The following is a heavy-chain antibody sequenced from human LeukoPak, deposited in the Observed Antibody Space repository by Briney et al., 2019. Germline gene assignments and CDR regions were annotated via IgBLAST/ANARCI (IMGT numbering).Heavy chain of an antibody. Sequence: SETLSLTYTVSGGSVSSGSYYWSWIRQPPGKGLEWIGYIYYSGSTNYNPSLKSRVTISVDTSKNQFSLKLSSVTAADTAVYYCARVRGKSIDYWGQGTLVTVSS. CDR2: IYYSGST. CDR3: ARVRGKSIDY. D-gene: IGHD4-23*01. CDR1: GGSVSSGSYY. J-gene: IGHJ4*02. V-gene: IGHV4-61*01.